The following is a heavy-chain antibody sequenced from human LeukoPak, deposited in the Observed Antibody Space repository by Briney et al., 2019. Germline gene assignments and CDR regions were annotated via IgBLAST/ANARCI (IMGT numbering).Heavy chain of an antibody. D-gene: IGHD3-10*01. CDR3: ARDVSGVLWFGELWSPNYYFDY. CDR1: GYTFTGYY. Sequence: ASVKVSCKASGYTFTGYYMHWVRQAPGQGLEWMGRINPSSGGTNYAQKFQGRVTMTRDTSISTAYMELSRLRSDDTAVYYCARDVSGVLWFGELWSPNYYFDYWGQGTLVTVSS. J-gene: IGHJ4*02. CDR2: INPSSGGT. V-gene: IGHV1-2*06.